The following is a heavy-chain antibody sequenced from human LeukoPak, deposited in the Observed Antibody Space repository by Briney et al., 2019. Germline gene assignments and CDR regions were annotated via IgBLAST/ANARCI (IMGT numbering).Heavy chain of an antibody. CDR1: GFTFSSYS. CDR2: ISSSSTYI. Sequence: GGSLRLSCAASGFTFSSYSMNWVRQAPGKGLEWVSSISSSSTYIYYAGSVKGRFTNSRDNAKNSLYLQMNSLRAEDTAVYYCAELGITMIGGVWGKGTTVTISS. V-gene: IGHV3-21*01. CDR3: AELGITMIGGV. J-gene: IGHJ6*04. D-gene: IGHD3-10*02.